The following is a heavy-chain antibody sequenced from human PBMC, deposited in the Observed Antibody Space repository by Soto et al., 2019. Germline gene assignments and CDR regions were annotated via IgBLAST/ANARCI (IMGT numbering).Heavy chain of an antibody. J-gene: IGHJ4*02. CDR2: ISGSGGST. Sequence: PGGSLRLSCAASGFTFSSYAMSWVRQAPGKGLEWVSAISGSGGSTYYADSVKGRFTISGDNSKNTLYLQMNSLRAEDTAVYYCAKDDTYYDILTGHYTGRGFDYWGQGTLVTVSS. V-gene: IGHV3-23*01. CDR3: AKDDTYYDILTGHYTGRGFDY. CDR1: GFTFSSYA. D-gene: IGHD3-9*01.